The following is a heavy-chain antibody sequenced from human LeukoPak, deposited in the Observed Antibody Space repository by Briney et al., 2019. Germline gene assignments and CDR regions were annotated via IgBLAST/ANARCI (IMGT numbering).Heavy chain of an antibody. J-gene: IGHJ4*02. D-gene: IGHD5-24*01. Sequence: SGPTLVNPTQTLTLTCTFSGFSLSTSGVGVGWIRQPPGKALEWLALIYWDDDKRYSPSLKSRLTITKDTSKNQVVPTMTNMDAVDTATYYCAHIIQDGYNTVDYFDYWGQGTLVTVSS. CDR3: AHIIQDGYNTVDYFDY. CDR2: IYWDDDK. V-gene: IGHV2-5*02. CDR1: GFSLSTSGVG.